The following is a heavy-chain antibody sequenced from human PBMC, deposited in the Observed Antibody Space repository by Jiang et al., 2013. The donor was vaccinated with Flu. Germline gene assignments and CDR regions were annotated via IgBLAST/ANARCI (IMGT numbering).Heavy chain of an antibody. CDR1: GYTFTSYY. Sequence: CKASGYTFTSYYMHWVRQAPGQGLEWMGIINPSGGSTSYAQKFQGRVTMTRDTSTSTVYMELSSLRSEDTAVYYCARSGYYDILTGPRIIYYYYYYMDVWGKGTTVTVSS. V-gene: IGHV1-46*01. CDR2: INPSGGST. CDR3: ARSGYYDILTGPRIIYYYYYYMDV. J-gene: IGHJ6*03. D-gene: IGHD3-9*01.